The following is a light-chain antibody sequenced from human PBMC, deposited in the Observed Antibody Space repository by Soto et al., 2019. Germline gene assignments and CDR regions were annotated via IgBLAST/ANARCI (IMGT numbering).Light chain of an antibody. CDR1: QVISNY. V-gene: IGKV1-27*01. Sequence: DIQMTQSPSSLSASVGDRVTITCRASQVISNYLAWYQQKPGKVPKLLIFGASTLQSGVPSRFSGSGSGTDFTLTISSLQPEDVATYYCQNYNSAPRTFGPGTKVDIK. CDR2: GAS. J-gene: IGKJ3*01. CDR3: QNYNSAPRT.